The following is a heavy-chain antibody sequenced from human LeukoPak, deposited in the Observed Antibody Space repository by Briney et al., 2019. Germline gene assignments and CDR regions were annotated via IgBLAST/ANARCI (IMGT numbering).Heavy chain of an antibody. CDR2: ISGTCGIT. J-gene: IGHJ4*02. V-gene: IGHV3-23*01. D-gene: IGHD3-22*01. CDR3: AKGYYYDSSCYFDY. CDR1: XFTFSSYA. Sequence: SXFTFSSYAMSWVRQAPGEGXEWVSXISGTCGITYYPASFKCRFTISRDNSKNTLYLQMNSLRAEDTAVYYCAKGYYYDSSCYFDYWGQGTLVTVSS.